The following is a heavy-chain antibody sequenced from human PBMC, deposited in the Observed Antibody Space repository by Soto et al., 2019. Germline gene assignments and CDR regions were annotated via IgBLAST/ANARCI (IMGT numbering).Heavy chain of an antibody. J-gene: IGHJ2*01. CDR3: AKDEGRWLSYLDL. V-gene: IGHV3-30*18. Sequence: QAQLVESGGGAVQPGTSLRLSCAASELSFSTYGMHWVRTAPGKGPERVAVITDDGSGKWNADSVKGRFTISRDNSESTLYLQMNSLRPKDSALCYCAKDEGRWLSYLDLWGCGTLVLVSS. CDR1: ELSFSTYG. D-gene: IGHD5-12*01. CDR2: ITDDGSGK.